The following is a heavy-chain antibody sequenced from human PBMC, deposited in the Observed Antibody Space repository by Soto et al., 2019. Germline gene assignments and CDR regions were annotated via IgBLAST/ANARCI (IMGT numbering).Heavy chain of an antibody. D-gene: IGHD5-18*01. CDR1: GGSLSSYY. V-gene: IGHV4-59*08. Sequence: SETLSLTCPVSGGSLSSYYLSWIRPPPGKGLEWIGYIYYSGSTNYNPSLKSRVTISVDTSKNQFSLKLSSVTAADTAVYYCARLVWSYGTWFDPWGQGTLVTVSS. CDR2: IYYSGST. J-gene: IGHJ5*02. CDR3: ARLVWSYGTWFDP.